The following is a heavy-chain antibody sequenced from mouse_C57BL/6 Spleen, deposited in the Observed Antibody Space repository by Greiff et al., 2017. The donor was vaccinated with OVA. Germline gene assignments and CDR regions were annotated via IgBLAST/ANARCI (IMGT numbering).Heavy chain of an antibody. Sequence: VKLVESGPGLVQPSQSLSITCTVSGFSLTSYGVHWVRQTPGKGLEWLGVIWSGGSTDYNAAFISRLCISEDNSKSEVFYKMNSLQADDAAIYYCAKQGSYAMDYWGQGTSVTVSS. CDR3: AKQGSYAMDY. CDR1: GFSLTSYG. CDR2: IWSGGST. V-gene: IGHV2-4*01. J-gene: IGHJ4*01.